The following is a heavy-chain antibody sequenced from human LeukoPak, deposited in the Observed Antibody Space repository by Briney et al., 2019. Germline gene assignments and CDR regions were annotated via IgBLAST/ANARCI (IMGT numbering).Heavy chain of an antibody. CDR3: AGFSHKGV. Sequence: PGGSLRLSCAASGFTVSNNYTSWVRQAPGKGLEWVALVKGRFTISRDNSKNTLYLQMSSLRAEDTAVYYCAGFSHKGVWGQGTTVTVSS. J-gene: IGHJ6*02. CDR1: GFTVSNNY. V-gene: IGHV3-66*01.